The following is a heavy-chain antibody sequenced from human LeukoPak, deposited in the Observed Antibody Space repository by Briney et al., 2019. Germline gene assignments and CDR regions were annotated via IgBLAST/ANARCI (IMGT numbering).Heavy chain of an antibody. CDR1: GFTFSSYA. CDR3: AKDLRYGDYSDY. J-gene: IGHJ4*02. D-gene: IGHD4-17*01. CDR2: ISGSGGST. V-gene: IGHV3-23*01. Sequence: GGSLRLSCAASGFTFSSYAMSCVRQAPGKGLEWVSAISGSGGSTYYADSVKGRFTISRDNSKNTLYLQMNSLRAEDTAAYYCAKDLRYGDYSDYWGQGTLVTVSS.